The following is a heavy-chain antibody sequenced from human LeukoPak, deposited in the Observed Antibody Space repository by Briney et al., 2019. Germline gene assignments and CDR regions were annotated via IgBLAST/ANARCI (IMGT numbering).Heavy chain of an antibody. CDR1: EFTFGNFW. D-gene: IGHD5-24*01. Sequence: GGSLRLSCAASEFTFGNFWMSWVRQAPGKGLVWVSRINSDGGSTSYADSVKGRFTISRDNAKNTLYLQMNSLRAEDTAVYYCARRIQGMAPYYFDYWGQGTLVTVSS. J-gene: IGHJ4*02. CDR2: INSDGGST. V-gene: IGHV3-74*01. CDR3: ARRIQGMAPYYFDY.